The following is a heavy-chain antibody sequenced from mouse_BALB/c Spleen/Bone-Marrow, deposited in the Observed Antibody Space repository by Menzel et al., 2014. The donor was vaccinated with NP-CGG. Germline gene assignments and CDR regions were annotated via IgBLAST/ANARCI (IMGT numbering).Heavy chain of an antibody. J-gene: IGHJ2*01. CDR3: AQHHRYAYYFDY. CDR1: GYTFTSSW. Sequence: QVQLQQSGSVLVRPGASVKLSCKASGYTFTSSWMHWAKQRPGQGLEGIGETHPNSGNTNYNEKFKGKATLTVDTSSSADYVYLSSLSSEDSAVSCCAQHHRYAYYFDYWGQGTTLTVSS. D-gene: IGHD2-14*01. CDR2: THPNSGNT. V-gene: IGHV1S130*01.